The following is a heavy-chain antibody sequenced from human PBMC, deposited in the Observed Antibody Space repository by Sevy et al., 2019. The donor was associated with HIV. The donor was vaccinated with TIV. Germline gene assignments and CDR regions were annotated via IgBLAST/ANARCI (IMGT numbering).Heavy chain of an antibody. D-gene: IGHD6-19*01. CDR3: TMPYSSGWTFDY. CDR1: GFTFSNAW. V-gene: IGHV3-15*01. J-gene: IGHJ4*02. CDR2: IKSKTDGGTT. Sequence: GGSLRLSCAASGFTFSNAWMSWVRQAPGKGLEWVGRIKSKTDGGTTDYAAPVKGRFTISREDSKNTLYLQMNSLKTEDTAVYYCTMPYSSGWTFDYWGQGTLVTVSS.